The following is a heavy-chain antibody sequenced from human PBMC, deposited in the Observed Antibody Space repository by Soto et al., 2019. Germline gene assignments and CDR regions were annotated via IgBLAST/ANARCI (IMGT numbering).Heavy chain of an antibody. CDR1: GGSISSYY. D-gene: IGHD4-17*01. V-gene: IGHV4-59*01. CDR3: ARGWAYGDYRFDY. J-gene: IGHJ4*02. CDR2: IYYSGST. Sequence: LSFTCTASGGSISSYYWSWIRQPPGKGLAWIGYIYYSGSTNYNPSLKSRVTISVDTSKNQFSLKLSSVTAADTAVYYCARGWAYGDYRFDYWGQGTLVTVSS.